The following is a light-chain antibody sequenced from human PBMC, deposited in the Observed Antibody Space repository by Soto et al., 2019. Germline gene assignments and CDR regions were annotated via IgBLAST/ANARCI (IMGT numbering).Light chain of an antibody. Sequence: DIQMTQSPSTLSASVGDRVTITCRASQSISMFLARYQQKPGKAPKLLIYDASNSESGVPSRFSGSGSGTEFTLTINNLQREDFATYYCQESFFTLGTFGRGTKVDIK. CDR3: QESFFTLGT. CDR2: DAS. V-gene: IGKV1-5*01. J-gene: IGKJ1*01. CDR1: QSISMF.